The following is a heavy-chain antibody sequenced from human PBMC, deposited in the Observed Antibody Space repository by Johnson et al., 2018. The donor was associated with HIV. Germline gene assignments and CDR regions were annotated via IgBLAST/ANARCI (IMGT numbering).Heavy chain of an antibody. CDR1: GFTFSSYW. J-gene: IGHJ3*02. Sequence: VQLVESGGGLVQPGGSLRLSCAASGFTFSSYWMGWVRQAPGKGLEWVANIKQDGSEKYYVDSLKGRFTISRDNAKNSLYLQMNSLRAEDTALYYCARERVGDAFDIWGQGTMVTVSS. CDR2: IKQDGSEK. D-gene: IGHD1-26*01. CDR3: ARERVGDAFDI. V-gene: IGHV3-7*01.